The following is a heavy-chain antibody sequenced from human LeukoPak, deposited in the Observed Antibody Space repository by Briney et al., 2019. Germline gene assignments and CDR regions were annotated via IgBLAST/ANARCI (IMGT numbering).Heavy chain of an antibody. Sequence: SETLSLTCAVYGGSFSGSFWSWIRQPPGKRLEWIGEINNGGSTSYNPSLEGRVTISVDTSRNQFSLKLSSVTAADTAVYYCAPLSCGGDCYWGQGTLVTVSS. CDR2: INNGGST. J-gene: IGHJ4*02. V-gene: IGHV4-34*01. D-gene: IGHD2-21*02. CDR1: GGSFSGSF. CDR3: APLSCGGDCY.